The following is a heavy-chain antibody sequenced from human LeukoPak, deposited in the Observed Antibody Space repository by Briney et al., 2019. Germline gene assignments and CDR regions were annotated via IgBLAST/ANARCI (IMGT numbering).Heavy chain of an antibody. V-gene: IGHV3-74*01. D-gene: IGHD3-3*01. CDR3: ARDGDFWRPTNDY. Sequence: GGSLRLSCAASGFTFSSYAMSWVRQAPGKGLVWVSRINSDGSSTSYADSVKGRFTISRDNAKNTLYLQMNSLRAEDTAVYYCARDGDFWRPTNDYWGQGTLVTVSS. CDR1: GFTFSSYA. J-gene: IGHJ4*02. CDR2: INSDGSST.